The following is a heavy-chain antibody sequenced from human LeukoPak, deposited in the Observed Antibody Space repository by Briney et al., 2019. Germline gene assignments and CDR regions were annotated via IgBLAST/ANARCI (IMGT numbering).Heavy chain of an antibody. Sequence: ASVKVSCKASGYTFTSYDINWVRQATGQGLEWMGRMNPNSGNTGYAQKFQGRVTITADESTSTAYMELSSLRSEDTAVYYCARAMGVSDYLHNWFDPWGQGTLVTVSS. D-gene: IGHD4-11*01. CDR2: MNPNSGNT. V-gene: IGHV1-8*03. J-gene: IGHJ5*02. CDR3: ARAMGVSDYLHNWFDP. CDR1: GYTFTSYD.